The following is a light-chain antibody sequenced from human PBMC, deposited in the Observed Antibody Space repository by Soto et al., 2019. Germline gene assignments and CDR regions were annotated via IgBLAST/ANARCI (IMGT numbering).Light chain of an antibody. CDR3: QQIDSYPWT. J-gene: IGKJ1*01. CDR2: KAS. CDR1: QSISTW. V-gene: IGKV1-5*03. Sequence: DIQMTQSPSTLSASIGDRATTTCRASQSISTWLAWYQQKPGNAPKLLIYKASTLESGVPSRFSGSGSGTEFTLTISSLQPDDFATTYCQQIDSYPWTSGQGTRLETK.